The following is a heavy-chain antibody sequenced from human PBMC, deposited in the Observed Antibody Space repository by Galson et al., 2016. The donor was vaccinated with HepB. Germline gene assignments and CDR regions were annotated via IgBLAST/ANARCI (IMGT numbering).Heavy chain of an antibody. CDR1: GFTFSNYW. CDR3: STWGFTLGIDH. V-gene: IGHV3-74*01. CDR2: INNDGSDT. J-gene: IGHJ4*02. D-gene: IGHD3-16*01. Sequence: SLRLSCAASGFTFSNYWIHWVRHAPGKGLVWVSRINNDGSDTAYADSVKGRFTISRDNSDETLFLQMHSLKTEDTATYYCSTWGFTLGIDHWGRGIQVTVSS.